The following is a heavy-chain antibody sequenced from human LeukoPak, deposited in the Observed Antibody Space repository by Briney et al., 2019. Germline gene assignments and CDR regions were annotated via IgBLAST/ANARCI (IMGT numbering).Heavy chain of an antibody. CDR2: IYYSGST. CDR3: ATGVTYGDPRFDY. Sequence: SETLSLTCTVSGGSISSYYWSWIRQPPGKGLEWIGYIYYSGSTNYNPSLKSRVTISVDTSKNQFSLKLSSVTAADTAVYYCATGVTYGDPRFDYWGQGTLVTVSS. V-gene: IGHV4-59*01. J-gene: IGHJ4*02. D-gene: IGHD4-17*01. CDR1: GGSISSYY.